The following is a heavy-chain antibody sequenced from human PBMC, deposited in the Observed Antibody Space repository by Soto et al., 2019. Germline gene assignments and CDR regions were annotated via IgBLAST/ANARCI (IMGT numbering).Heavy chain of an antibody. D-gene: IGHD6-13*01. CDR1: GYTFTSYD. J-gene: IGHJ6*02. V-gene: IGHV1-8*01. CDR3: ALPQSPGGIYYYGMDV. Sequence: ASVKVSCKASGYTFTSYDINWVRQATGQGLEWMGWMNPNSGNTGHAQKFQGRVTMTRNTSISTAYMELSSLRSEDTAVYYCALPQSPGGIYYYGMDVWGQGTTVTVSS. CDR2: MNPNSGNT.